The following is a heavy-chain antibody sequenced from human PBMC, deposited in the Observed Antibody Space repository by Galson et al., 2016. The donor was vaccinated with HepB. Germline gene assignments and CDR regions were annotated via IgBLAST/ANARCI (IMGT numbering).Heavy chain of an antibody. CDR2: VYYDGGT. CDR3: ARNRTARNTNNWPYYYGGLDV. J-gene: IGHJ6*02. Sequence: SETLSLTCSVSGGSILVSTYYWGWVRQSPGKGLEWIGTVYYDGGTHHNPSLKSRVTISIATTKNQFALKLTPVTAADTAIYYCARNRTARNTNNWPYYYGGLDVWSQGTTVTVSS. V-gene: IGHV4-39*01. CDR1: GGSILVSTYY. D-gene: IGHD2-8*01.